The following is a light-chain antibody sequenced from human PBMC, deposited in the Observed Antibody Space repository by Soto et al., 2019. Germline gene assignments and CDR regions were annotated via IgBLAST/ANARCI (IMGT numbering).Light chain of an antibody. CDR1: SGHNSYA. CDR2: LNSDGSH. J-gene: IGLJ3*02. Sequence: QSVLTQPPSASASLGASVKLTCTLSSGHNSYAIAWHQQQPEKGPRYLMKLNSDGSHSKGDGIPDRFSGSSSGAERYLTISSLQSEDEADYFCQTWSTDMRVFGGGTEVTVL. V-gene: IGLV4-69*01. CDR3: QTWSTDMRV.